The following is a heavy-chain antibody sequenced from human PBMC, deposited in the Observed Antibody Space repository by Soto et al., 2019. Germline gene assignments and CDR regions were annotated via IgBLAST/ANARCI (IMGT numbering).Heavy chain of an antibody. CDR2: INPSGGST. J-gene: IGHJ4*02. CDR3: ARDWTVSYSSSRGPSNYFDY. V-gene: IGHV1-46*01. Sequence: GASVKVSCKASGYTFASYYRHWVRQAPGQGLEWMGIINPSGGSTSYAQKFQGRVTMTRDTSTSTVYMELSSLRSEDTAAYYCARDWTVSYSSSRGPSNYFDYWGQGTLVTVSS. D-gene: IGHD6-6*01. CDR1: GYTFASYY.